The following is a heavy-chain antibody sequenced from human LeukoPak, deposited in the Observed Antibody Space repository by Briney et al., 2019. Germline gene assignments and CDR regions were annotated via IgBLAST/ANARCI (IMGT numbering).Heavy chain of an antibody. CDR2: ISGSGGST. CDR3: AKDGLGQSSGWPLHRRFDC. CDR1: GFTFSSYA. V-gene: IGHV3-23*01. J-gene: IGHJ4*02. Sequence: GGSLRLSCAASGFTFSSYAMSWVRQAPGKGLEWVSAISGSGGSTYYAVSVKGRFTISRDHSQNTLYLHMNRLSAHDQAVYYCAKDGLGQSSGWPLHRRFDCGGQGTLVTVSS. D-gene: IGHD6-19*01.